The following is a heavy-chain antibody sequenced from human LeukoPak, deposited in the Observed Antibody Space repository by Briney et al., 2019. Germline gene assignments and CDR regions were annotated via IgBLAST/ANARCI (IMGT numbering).Heavy chain of an antibody. J-gene: IGHJ5*01. Sequence: GASVKVSCKPSGGTFSSYSFSWVRQAPGQGLEWLGGIIVIFGTPNYPQKFHGRVTITADESTSTVYMELSSLRSEDTAMYYCARDVDSSMVTNWFDSWGQGTLVTVTS. V-gene: IGHV1-69*13. D-gene: IGHD5-18*01. CDR2: IIVIFGTP. CDR3: ARDVDSSMVTNWFDS. CDR1: GGTFSSYS.